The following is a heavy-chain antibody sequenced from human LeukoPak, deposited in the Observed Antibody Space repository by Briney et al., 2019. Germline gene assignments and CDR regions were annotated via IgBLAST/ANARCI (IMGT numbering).Heavy chain of an antibody. CDR2: TSSSGNT. Sequence: SETLSLTCSVSGDSISYFYWSWIRQAAGKGLEWIGRTSSSGNTDYNASLKSRVTMSVDKSKNQFSLRLTSVTAADTAVYYCARLRRGDPIENWGQGTLVTVSS. J-gene: IGHJ4*02. D-gene: IGHD3-16*01. CDR3: ARLRRGDPIEN. V-gene: IGHV4-4*07. CDR1: GDSISYFY.